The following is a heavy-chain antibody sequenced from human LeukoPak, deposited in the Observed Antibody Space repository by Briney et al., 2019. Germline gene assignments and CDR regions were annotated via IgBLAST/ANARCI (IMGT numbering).Heavy chain of an antibody. D-gene: IGHD1-26*01. Sequence: PSETLSLTCTVSGGSISSGYYWCWIRPPPGKGLEWIGSIYHSGSTYYNPSLKSRVTISVDTSKNQFSLKLSSVTAADTAVYYCARHSGYYDPWGQGTLVTVSS. CDR1: GGSISSGYY. V-gene: IGHV4-38-2*02. J-gene: IGHJ5*02. CDR2: IYHSGST. CDR3: ARHSGYYDP.